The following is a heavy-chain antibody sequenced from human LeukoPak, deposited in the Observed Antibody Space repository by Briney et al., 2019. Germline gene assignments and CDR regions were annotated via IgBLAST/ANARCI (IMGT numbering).Heavy chain of an antibody. V-gene: IGHV3-48*04. CDR1: GFTFSSYT. CDR2: VRSDSSSL. Sequence: GGSLRLSCAASGFTFSSYTMNWVRQAPGKGLEWVSYVRSDSSSLYADSVKGRFTISRDHAKHSVFLQMNSLRAEDTAVYYCARDSGYEFDFWGQGAPVTVSS. D-gene: IGHD5-12*01. J-gene: IGHJ4*02. CDR3: ARDSGYEFDF.